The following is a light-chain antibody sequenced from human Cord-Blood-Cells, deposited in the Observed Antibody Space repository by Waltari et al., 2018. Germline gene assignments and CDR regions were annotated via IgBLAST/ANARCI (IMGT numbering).Light chain of an antibody. Sequence: QSALTQPASVSGSPGQSITISCTGTSSDVGGYNYVSWYQQHPGNAPKLMIYDVSKRPSGVSNRFSGSKSGNTASLTISGLQAEDEADYYCSSYTSSSGVFGGGTKLTVL. CDR1: SSDVGGYNY. CDR2: DVS. CDR3: SSYTSSSGV. J-gene: IGLJ3*02. V-gene: IGLV2-14*01.